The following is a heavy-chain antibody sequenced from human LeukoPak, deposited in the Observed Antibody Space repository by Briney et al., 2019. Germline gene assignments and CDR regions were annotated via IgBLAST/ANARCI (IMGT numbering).Heavy chain of an antibody. CDR3: ATDVKYSDTLTGSINIWFDP. D-gene: IGHD3-9*01. Sequence: ASVKVSCKVSGYMISKLSMHWVRQAPGKGLEWMGGFDPEHGEAVYAQKFQGRVTMTEDTSTDTAYMELSRLRSEDTAVYYCATDVKYSDTLTGSINIWFDPWGQGTLVTVSS. J-gene: IGHJ5*02. V-gene: IGHV1-24*01. CDR2: FDPEHGEA. CDR1: GYMISKLS.